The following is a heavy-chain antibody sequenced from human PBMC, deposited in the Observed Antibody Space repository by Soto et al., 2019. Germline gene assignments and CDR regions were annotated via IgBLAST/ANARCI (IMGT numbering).Heavy chain of an antibody. CDR3: ARWVEVSLDYFDS. Sequence: TSETLSLTCTVSGGYISNGYYYWSWVRQNPGKGLEWIGHIYHSGRTYYNPSLKSRVTISVDTSKNQFSLNLSSVTAADTAVYYCARWVEVSLDYFDSWGQGTPVTLSS. V-gene: IGHV4-31*03. J-gene: IGHJ4*02. CDR2: IYHSGRT. CDR1: GGYISNGYYY. D-gene: IGHD2-15*01.